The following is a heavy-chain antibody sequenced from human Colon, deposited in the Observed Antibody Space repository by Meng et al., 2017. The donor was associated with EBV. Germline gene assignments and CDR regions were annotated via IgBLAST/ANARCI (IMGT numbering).Heavy chain of an antibody. CDR2: IKRASDGGTT. Sequence: EVPMVGSGGGCVKPGASLRLSCAASGFTFPNSHMTWVRQAPGKGLEWVGRIKRASDGGTTDYAAPVKGRFTISRDDSKSTVYLQMNSLKSEDTGVYYCTDVGGDMIWGQGTLVTVSS. CDR3: TDVGGDMI. D-gene: IGHD3-10*01. V-gene: IGHV3-15*01. CDR1: GFTFPNSH. J-gene: IGHJ4*02.